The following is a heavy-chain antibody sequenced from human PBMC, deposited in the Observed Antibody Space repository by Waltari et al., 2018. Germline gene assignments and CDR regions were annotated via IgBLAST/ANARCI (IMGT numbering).Heavy chain of an antibody. CDR1: GFTFSNYA. D-gene: IGHD6-19*01. J-gene: IGHJ4*02. Sequence: GGGLVQPGGSLRLSCAASGFTFSNYAMSWVRQAPGKGLEWVSGISGTGDSTYYADSVKGRFTISRDNSKNTLLLQLNSLRADDTAVYYCAKAWSIAVAGSNYWGQGTLVTVSS. CDR3: AKAWSIAVAGSNY. V-gene: IGHV3-23*01. CDR2: ISGTGDST.